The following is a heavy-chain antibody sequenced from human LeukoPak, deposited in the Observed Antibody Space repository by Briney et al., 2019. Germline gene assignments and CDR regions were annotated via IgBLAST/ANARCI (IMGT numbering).Heavy chain of an antibody. Sequence: ASVKVSCKASGYTFTGYYMHWVRQAPGQGLEWMGWINPTSGDTNYLQKFQGRATMTRDTSISTAYMELSSLRSDDTAVYYCARGQQLVASDYWGRGTLVTVSS. V-gene: IGHV1-2*02. CDR1: GYTFTGYY. J-gene: IGHJ4*02. CDR2: INPTSGDT. D-gene: IGHD6-13*01. CDR3: ARGQQLVASDY.